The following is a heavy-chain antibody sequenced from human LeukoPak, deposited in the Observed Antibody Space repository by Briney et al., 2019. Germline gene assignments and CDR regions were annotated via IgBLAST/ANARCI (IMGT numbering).Heavy chain of an antibody. Sequence: PSETLSLTCSVSGYSISSGFYWGWIRQTPGKDLEWIGSIYHSGSTSYNPSLKSRVTMSVDTSKNQFSLRLTSVTAADTAVYSCARGLGVSAWRYYFDYWGQGTLVTVPS. CDR3: ARGLGVSAWRYYFDY. D-gene: IGHD6-19*01. J-gene: IGHJ4*02. V-gene: IGHV4-38-2*02. CDR1: GYSISSGFY. CDR2: IYHSGST.